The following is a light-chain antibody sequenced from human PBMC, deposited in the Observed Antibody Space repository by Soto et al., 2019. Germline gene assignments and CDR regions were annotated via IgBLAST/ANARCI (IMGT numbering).Light chain of an antibody. CDR1: QSINTW. CDR3: QQYNSYSTWT. J-gene: IGKJ1*01. V-gene: IGKV1-5*03. Sequence: DIQMTQSPSTLSASVGDRVTITCRASQSINTWLAWHQQKPGKAPKLLIYAASSLESGVPSRFSGSGSGTEFTLTISSLQPDDFATYYCQQYNSYSTWTFGQGTKVDIK. CDR2: AAS.